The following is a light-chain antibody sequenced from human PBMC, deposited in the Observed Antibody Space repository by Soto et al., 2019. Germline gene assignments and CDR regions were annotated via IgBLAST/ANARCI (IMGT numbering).Light chain of an antibody. CDR1: QSVSSSY. CDR2: GAS. V-gene: IGKV3-20*01. J-gene: IGKJ4*01. Sequence: EFLLTQSPGTLSLSPGERATLSCRASQSVSSSYLAWYQQKPGQAPRLLIYGASSRATSIPDRFSGSGSGTDFTLTINRLEPEDLAVYYCQQYGNSPPTFGGGTKVVIE. CDR3: QQYGNSPPT.